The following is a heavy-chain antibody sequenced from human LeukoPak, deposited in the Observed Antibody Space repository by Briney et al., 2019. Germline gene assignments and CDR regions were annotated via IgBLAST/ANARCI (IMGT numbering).Heavy chain of an antibody. D-gene: IGHD3-22*01. J-gene: IGHJ3*02. CDR1: GGSISSSNW. CDR2: IYHSGST. CDR3: ARDRSSGYYSDAFDI. V-gene: IGHV4-4*02. Sequence: SETLSLTCAVSGGSISSSNWWSWVRQPPGKGLEWIGEIYHSGSTNYNPSLKSRVTISVDKSKNQLSLKLTSVTAADMAVYYCARDRSSGYYSDAFDIWGQGTMVTVSS.